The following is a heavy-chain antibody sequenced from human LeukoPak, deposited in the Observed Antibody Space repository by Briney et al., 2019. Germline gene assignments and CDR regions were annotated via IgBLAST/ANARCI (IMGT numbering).Heavy chain of an antibody. CDR1: GFNFSSYS. CDR2: ISSSSSYI. V-gene: IGHV3-21*01. Sequence: GGSLRLSCAASGFNFSSYSMNWVRQAPGKGLEWVSSISSSSSYIYYADSVKGRFTISRDNAKNSLYLQMNSLRAEDTAVYYCLVSTVTYYYYGMDVWGQGTTVTVSS. D-gene: IGHD4-17*01. J-gene: IGHJ6*02. CDR3: LVSTVTYYYYGMDV.